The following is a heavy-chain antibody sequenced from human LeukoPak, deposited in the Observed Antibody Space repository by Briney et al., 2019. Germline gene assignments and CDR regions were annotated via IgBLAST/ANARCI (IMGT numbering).Heavy chain of an antibody. Sequence: ASVTVSCKASGYNFTGYYLHWVRQAPGQGLEWMGWINPNTGGTNYAQKFQGRVTMTRDTSISTAYMELSRLRSDDTAVYYCARAMIVYWNSRVNNWFDPWGQGTLVTVSS. CDR3: ARAMIVYWNSRVNNWFDP. V-gene: IGHV1-2*02. J-gene: IGHJ5*02. CDR2: INPNTGGT. CDR1: GYNFTGYY. D-gene: IGHD1-7*01.